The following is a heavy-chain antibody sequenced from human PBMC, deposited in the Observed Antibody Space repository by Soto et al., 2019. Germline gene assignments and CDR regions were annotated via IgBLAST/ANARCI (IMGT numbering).Heavy chain of an antibody. CDR1: GGSVSSGSYY. V-gene: IGHV4-61*01. D-gene: IGHD2-2*01. J-gene: IGHJ4*02. CDR3: ARGTKNPGIPDY. CDR2: IYYSGST. Sequence: SETLSLTCTVSGGSVSSGSYYWSWIRQPPGKGLEWIGYIYYSGSTNYNPSLKSRVTISVDTSKNQFSLKLSSVTAADTAVYYCARGTKNPGIPDYWGQGTLVTVSS.